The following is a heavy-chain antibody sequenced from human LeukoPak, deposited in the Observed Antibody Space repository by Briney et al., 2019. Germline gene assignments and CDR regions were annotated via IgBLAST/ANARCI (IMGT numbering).Heavy chain of an antibody. CDR1: GDSISRYY. D-gene: IGHD3-10*01. CDR3: AGNYASGNYFDFYYYNMDV. J-gene: IGHJ6*02. V-gene: IGHV4-59*01. Sequence: SETLSLTCTVSGDSISRYYWSWIRQPPGKGLEWIGYIHYSGSTNNNPSLKSRLTISIDTSKNQFSLKLSSVTAADTAVYYCAGNYASGNYFDFYYYNMDVWGQGTTVTVSS. CDR2: IHYSGST.